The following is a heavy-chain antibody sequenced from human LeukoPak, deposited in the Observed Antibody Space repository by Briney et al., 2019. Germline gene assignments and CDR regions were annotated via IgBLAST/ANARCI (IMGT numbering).Heavy chain of an antibody. CDR1: GFTFSSYA. D-gene: IGHD4-11*01. V-gene: IGHV3-23*01. CDR3: AKQAGTVYSNFDY. CDR2: ISDGGITT. J-gene: IGHJ4*02. Sequence: SGGSLRLSCAASGFTFSSYAMSWVRQAPGKGLEWVSGISDGGITTYYADSVKGRFTISRANSKNTLYLQMNTLRAEDTAVYYCAKQAGTVYSNFDYWGQGTLVTVSS.